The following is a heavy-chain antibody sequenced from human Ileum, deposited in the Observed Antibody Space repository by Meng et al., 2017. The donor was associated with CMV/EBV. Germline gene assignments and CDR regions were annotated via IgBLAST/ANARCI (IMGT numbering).Heavy chain of an antibody. CDR2: IKQDESEK. Sequence: GESLKISCAASGFTFSRYWMSWVRQAPGKGLEWVANIKQDESEKYYVDSVKGRFTISRDNAKNSLYLQMNSLRAEDTAVYYCARDTPHNAFEPWGHGTLVTVSS. CDR3: ARDTPHNAFEP. J-gene: IGHJ5*02. V-gene: IGHV3-7*01. D-gene: IGHD2-15*01. CDR1: GFTFSRYW.